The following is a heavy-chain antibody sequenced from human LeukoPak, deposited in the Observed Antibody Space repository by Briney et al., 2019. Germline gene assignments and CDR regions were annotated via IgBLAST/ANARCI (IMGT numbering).Heavy chain of an antibody. CDR2: IYSRST. Sequence: SETLSLTYTVSGGSMITFSRTWIRQFPGRGLEWIGSIYSRSTNYNPSLKSRVAISVHTSKNQFSLRLNSVTTADTAVYYCARDTTVASGTQFWGQGTLVTVSS. V-gene: IGHV4-59*01. CDR1: GGSMITFS. CDR3: ARDTTVASGTQF. J-gene: IGHJ4*02. D-gene: IGHD6-19*01.